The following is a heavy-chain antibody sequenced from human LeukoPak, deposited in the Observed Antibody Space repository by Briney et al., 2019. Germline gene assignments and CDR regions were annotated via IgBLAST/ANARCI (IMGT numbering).Heavy chain of an antibody. Sequence: PGGSLRLSCAASGFTFSSSEMNWVRQAPGKGLEWVSHISGGSSSVYYADSVKGRFTISRDNAKNSLYLQMNSLRDEDTAVYYCARKYGGYADYWGQGTLVTVSS. D-gene: IGHD5-12*01. CDR2: ISGGSSSV. CDR3: ARKYGGYADY. CDR1: GFTFSSSE. V-gene: IGHV3-48*02. J-gene: IGHJ4*02.